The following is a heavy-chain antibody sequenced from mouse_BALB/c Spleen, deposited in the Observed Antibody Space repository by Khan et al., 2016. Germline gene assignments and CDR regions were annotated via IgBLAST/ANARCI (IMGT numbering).Heavy chain of an antibody. CDR1: GYSFTGYF. Sequence: VQLQQSGPDLVKPGASVKISCKASGYSFTGYFMYWVKQSPGKSLEWIGRVNPNNGGPSNNQRFKGKAIFTVDKSSSTAYMELRSLTSEDSAVDYCTRDAMDYWGQGASGTVSS. CDR3: TRDAMDY. J-gene: IGHJ4*01. CDR2: VNPNNGGP. V-gene: IGHV1-20*01.